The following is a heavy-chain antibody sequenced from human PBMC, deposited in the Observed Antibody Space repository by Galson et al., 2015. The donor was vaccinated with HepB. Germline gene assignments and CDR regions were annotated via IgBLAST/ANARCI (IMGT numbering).Heavy chain of an antibody. Sequence: SLRLSCAASGFTFSTYTMNWVRQAPGKGLEWVSSISSSKGFIYYADSVKGRFTISRDNAKSSLFLHMNSLRAEDTAVYYCARDPTGTDYYGLEVWGQGTTVSVSS. CDR1: GFTFSTYT. J-gene: IGHJ6*02. CDR3: ARDPTGTDYYGLEV. D-gene: IGHD1-1*01. CDR2: ISSSKGFI. V-gene: IGHV3-21*01.